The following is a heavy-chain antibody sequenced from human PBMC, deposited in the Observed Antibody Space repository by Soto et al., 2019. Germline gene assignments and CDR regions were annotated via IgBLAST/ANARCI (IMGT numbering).Heavy chain of an antibody. J-gene: IGHJ6*02. D-gene: IGHD2-21*01. CDR2: IYYSEST. Sequence: SETLSLTCTVSGGSINSGGYYWSWIRQHPGKGLEWIGYIYYSESTFYNPSLKSRVTISVDTSKNQFSLKLSPVTAADTAVYYCAASCVACGGFNYYGMDVWGQGTTVTVSS. V-gene: IGHV4-31*03. CDR1: GGSINSGGYY. CDR3: AASCVACGGFNYYGMDV.